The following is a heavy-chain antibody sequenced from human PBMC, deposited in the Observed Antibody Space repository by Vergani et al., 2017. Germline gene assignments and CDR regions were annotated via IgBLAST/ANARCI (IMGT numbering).Heavy chain of an antibody. V-gene: IGHV3-23*04. CDR3: AKAPRLRGILGPPEFDY. CDR1: GFTFSSYS. D-gene: IGHD3-16*01. Sequence: EVQLVESGGGLVKPGGSLRLSCAASGFTFSSYSMNWVRQAPGKGLEWVSAISGSGGSTYYADSVKGRFTISRDNSKNTLYLQMNSLRAEDTAVYYCAKAPRLRGILGPPEFDYWGQGTLVTVSS. J-gene: IGHJ4*02. CDR2: ISGSGGST.